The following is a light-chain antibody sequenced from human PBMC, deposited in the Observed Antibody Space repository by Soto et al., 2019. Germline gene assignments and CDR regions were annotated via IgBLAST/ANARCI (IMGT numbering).Light chain of an antibody. CDR3: QQGDNWPLT. J-gene: IGKJ2*01. V-gene: IGKV3-15*01. Sequence: EIVMTQSPATLSLSPGERASLSCRASQSINSDLAWYQQKPGQPPRLLIYGASTRAPGVPARFTGSESGSDFTLTISGLQSEDFAVYYCQQGDNWPLTFGQGTRLEI. CDR2: GAS. CDR1: QSINSD.